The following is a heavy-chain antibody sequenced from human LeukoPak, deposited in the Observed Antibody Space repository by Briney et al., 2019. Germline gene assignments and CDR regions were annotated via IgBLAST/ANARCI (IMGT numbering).Heavy chain of an antibody. D-gene: IGHD2-21*02. CDR1: GFTFSSYG. CDR3: AKDTHQYCGGDCSHFDY. CDR2: ISYDGSNK. V-gene: IGHV3-30*18. J-gene: IGHJ4*02. Sequence: GGSLRLSCAASGFTFSSYGMHWVRQAPGKGLEWVAVISYDGSNKYYADSVKGRFTISRDSSKNTLYLQMNSLRAEDTAVYYCAKDTHQYCGGDCSHFDYWGRGTLVTVSS.